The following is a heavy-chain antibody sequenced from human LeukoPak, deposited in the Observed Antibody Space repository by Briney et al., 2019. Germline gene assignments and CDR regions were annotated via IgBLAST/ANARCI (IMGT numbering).Heavy chain of an antibody. CDR1: GVTFSNYG. D-gene: IGHD6-25*01. CDR3: ASAAVIWYFDL. Sequence: GSSVKGSCKASGVTFSNYGFSSVRQAPGQGLEWMGRIIPFLDVTTYAQKFQDRVTISADKSTNTVYMEINSLKSEDTAVYFCASAAVIWYFDLWGRGSLVTVSS. J-gene: IGHJ2*01. V-gene: IGHV1-69*04. CDR2: IIPFLDVT.